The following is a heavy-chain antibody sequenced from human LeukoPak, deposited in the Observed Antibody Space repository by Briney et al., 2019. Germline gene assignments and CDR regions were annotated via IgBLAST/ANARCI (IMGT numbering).Heavy chain of an antibody. CDR3: ARAYSSSWYLDY. J-gene: IGHJ4*02. V-gene: IGHV3-33*01. D-gene: IGHD6-13*01. Sequence: PGGSLRLSCAASGFTFSSYGMHWVRQAPGKGLEWVAVIWYDGSNKYYADSVKGRFTISRDNSKNTLYLQMNSLRAEDTAVHYCARAYSSSWYLDYWGQGTLVTVSS. CDR2: IWYDGSNK. CDR1: GFTFSSYG.